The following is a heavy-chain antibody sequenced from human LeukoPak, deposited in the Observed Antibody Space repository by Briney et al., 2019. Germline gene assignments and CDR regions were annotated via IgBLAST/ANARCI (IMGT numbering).Heavy chain of an antibody. CDR2: IIPIFGTA. CDR3: AGSHLYCSGGSCYSSNNGYYYYGMDV. D-gene: IGHD2-15*01. J-gene: IGHJ6*02. Sequence: SVKVSCKASGGTFSSYAISWVRQAPGQGLEWMGGIIPIFGTANYAQKFQGRVTITADDSTSTAYMELSSLRSEDTAVYYCAGSHLYCSGGSCYSSNNGYYYYGMDVWGQGTTVTVSS. CDR1: GGTFSSYA. V-gene: IGHV1-69*13.